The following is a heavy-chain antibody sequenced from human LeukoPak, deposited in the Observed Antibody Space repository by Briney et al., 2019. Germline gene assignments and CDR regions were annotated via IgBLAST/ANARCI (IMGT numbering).Heavy chain of an antibody. V-gene: IGHV3-9*01. D-gene: IGHD3-10*01. CDR3: AKVSGFGEPQPYYFDY. J-gene: IGHJ4*02. CDR1: GFTFDDYA. CDR2: ISWNSGSI. Sequence: PGRSLRLSCAASGFTFDDYAMHWVRQAPGKGLEWISGISWNSGSIGYADSVKGRFTISRDNAKNSLYLQMNSLRAEDTALYYCAKVSGFGEPQPYYFDYWGQGTLVTVSS.